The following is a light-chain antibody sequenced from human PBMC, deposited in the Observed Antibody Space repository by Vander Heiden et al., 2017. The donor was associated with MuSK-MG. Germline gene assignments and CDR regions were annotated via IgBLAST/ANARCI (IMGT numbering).Light chain of an antibody. Sequence: ELVMTQSPATLSVSPGERATLSCWASQSVSSDLAWYQQKPGQAPRLLIYGASTRATGIPARFSGSGSGTEFTLTISSLQSEDFAVYYCQHYNNWPRTFGQGTKVEIK. V-gene: IGKV3-15*01. J-gene: IGKJ1*01. CDR1: QSVSSD. CDR3: QHYNNWPRT. CDR2: GAS.